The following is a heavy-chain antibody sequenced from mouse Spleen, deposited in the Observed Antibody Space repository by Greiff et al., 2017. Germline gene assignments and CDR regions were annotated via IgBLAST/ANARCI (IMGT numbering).Heavy chain of an antibody. D-gene: IGHD1-1*01. J-gene: IGHJ4*01. Sequence: VQLVESGAELARPGASVKLSCKASGYTFTSYGISWVKQRTGQGLEWIGEIYPRSGNTYYNEKFKGKATLTADKSSSTAYMELRSLTSEDSAVYFCARRDYGSSYYAMDYWGQGTSVTVSS. CDR3: ARRDYGSSYYAMDY. CDR1: GYTFTSYG. V-gene: IGHV1-81*01. CDR2: IYPRSGNT.